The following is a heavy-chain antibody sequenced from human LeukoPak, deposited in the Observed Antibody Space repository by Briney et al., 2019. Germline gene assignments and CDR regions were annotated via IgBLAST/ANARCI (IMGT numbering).Heavy chain of an antibody. V-gene: IGHV3-48*03. D-gene: IGHD3-10*02. J-gene: IGHJ6*04. CDR2: ISSSGSTI. Sequence: GRSLRLSCAPSGFTFSSYEMNWVRQAPGKGLEWVSYISSSGSTIYYADSVKGRFTISRDNAKNSLYLQMNSLRAEDTAVHYCAELGITMIGGVWGKGTTVTISS. CDR1: GFTFSSYE. CDR3: AELGITMIGGV.